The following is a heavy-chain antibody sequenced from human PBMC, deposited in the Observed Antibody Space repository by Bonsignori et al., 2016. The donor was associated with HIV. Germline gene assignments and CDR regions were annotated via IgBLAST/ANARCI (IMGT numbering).Heavy chain of an antibody. CDR2: IIPIFGTA. CDR3: ARYCSSTSCPRDYYYYMDV. J-gene: IGHJ6*03. D-gene: IGHD2-2*01. V-gene: IGHV1-69*01. Sequence: VRQMPGKGLEWMGGIIPIFGTANYAQKFQGRVTITADESTSTAYMELSSLRSEDTAVYYCARYCSSTSCPRDYYYYMDVWGKGTTVTVSS.